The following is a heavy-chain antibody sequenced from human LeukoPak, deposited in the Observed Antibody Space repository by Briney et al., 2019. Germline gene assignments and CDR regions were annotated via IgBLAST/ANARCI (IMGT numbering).Heavy chain of an antibody. CDR3: ARAEDWNYRY. D-gene: IGHD1-7*01. CDR1: GFTVSNNY. Sequence: GGSLRLSCAASGFTVSNNYMSWVRQAPGKWLEWVSVIYSGGSTYYADSVKGRFIISRDISKNTLSLQMNSLRAEDTALYYCARAEDWNYRYWGQGTLVTVSS. J-gene: IGHJ4*02. CDR2: IYSGGST. V-gene: IGHV3-66*01.